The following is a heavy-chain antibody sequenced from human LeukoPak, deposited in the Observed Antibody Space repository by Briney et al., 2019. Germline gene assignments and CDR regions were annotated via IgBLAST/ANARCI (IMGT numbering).Heavy chain of an antibody. CDR2: IYYTGSP. D-gene: IGHD3-22*01. CDR1: GGSISNSDYF. J-gene: IGHJ4*02. CDR3: ARDYYDSSAYYYFPY. V-gene: IGHV4-39*07. Sequence: SETLSLTCTVSGGSISNSDYFWGWIRQPPGRGLEWIGSIYYTGSPYYNPSLKSRVTISVDTSKNQFSLKLSSATAADTALYYCARDYYDSSAYYYFPYWGQGTLVAVSS.